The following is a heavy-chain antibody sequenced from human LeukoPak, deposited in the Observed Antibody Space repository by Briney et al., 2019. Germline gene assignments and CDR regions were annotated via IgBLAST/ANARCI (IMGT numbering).Heavy chain of an antibody. V-gene: IGHV1-69*02. CDR1: GGTFSSYT. D-gene: IGHD5-24*01. J-gene: IGHJ4*02. CDR2: IIPILGIA. Sequence: KVSCKASGGTFSSYTISWVRQAPGQGLEWMGRIIPILGIANYAQKFQGRVTITAGKSTSTAYMELSSLRSEDTAVYYCARRDGYNPFDYWGQGTLVTVSS. CDR3: ARRDGYNPFDY.